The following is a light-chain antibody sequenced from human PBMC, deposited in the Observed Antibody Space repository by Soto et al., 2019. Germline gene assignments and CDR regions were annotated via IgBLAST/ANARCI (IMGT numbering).Light chain of an antibody. V-gene: IGKV3-11*01. CDR3: QQRNSWPIT. CDR2: DAS. Sequence: EVVLTQSPATLSLSPGERATLSCRASQSVGIYLVWYQQKHGQPPSLLIYDASNRATDVPVRFSGSGSGTDFTLTISSLEPEDVAVYYCQQRNSWPITFGQGTRLEIK. J-gene: IGKJ5*01. CDR1: QSVGIY.